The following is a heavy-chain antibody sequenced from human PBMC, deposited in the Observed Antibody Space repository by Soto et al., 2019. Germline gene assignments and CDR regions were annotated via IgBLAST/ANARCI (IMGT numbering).Heavy chain of an antibody. V-gene: IGHV3-30*14. CDR1: GFTFSSYA. CDR3: ARGYLGPGPPGY. J-gene: IGHJ4*02. D-gene: IGHD7-27*01. CDR2: ISYDGSNK. Sequence: GSLRLSCAASGFTFSSYAMHWVRQAPGKGLEWVAVISYDGSNKYYADSVKGRFTISRDNSKNMLYLQMNSLRAEDTAVYYCARGYLGPGPPGYWGQGTLVTVSS.